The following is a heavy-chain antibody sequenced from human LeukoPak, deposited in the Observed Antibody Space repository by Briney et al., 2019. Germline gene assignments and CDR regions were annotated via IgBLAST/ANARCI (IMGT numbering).Heavy chain of an antibody. V-gene: IGHV3-53*01. CDR3: AREQNAYSRSWYETPQYYFDY. Sequence: GGSLRLSCAASGFTVSSNYMSWVRQAPGKGLEWVSVIYSGGSTYYADSVKGRFTISRDNSKNTLYLQMNSLRAEDTAMYYCAREQNAYSRSWYETPQYYFDYWGQGTLVTVSS. CDR1: GFTVSSNY. J-gene: IGHJ4*02. CDR2: IYSGGST. D-gene: IGHD6-13*01.